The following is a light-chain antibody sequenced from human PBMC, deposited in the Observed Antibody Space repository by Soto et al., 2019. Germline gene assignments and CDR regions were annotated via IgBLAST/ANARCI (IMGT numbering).Light chain of an antibody. CDR2: GAS. V-gene: IGKV3-20*01. CDR1: QSVTSTY. J-gene: IGKJ5*01. Sequence: VLSQSSETMSLSPGERATLSCRASQSVTSTYLAWYQQKPGQAPRLLIYGASSRAIGIPDRFSGSVSGSDFILTINRLEPEDFAVYYCQQYGSSHTFGQGTRLEIK. CDR3: QQYGSSHT.